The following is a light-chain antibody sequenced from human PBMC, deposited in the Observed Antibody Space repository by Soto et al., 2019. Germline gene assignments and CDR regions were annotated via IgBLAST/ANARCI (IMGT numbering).Light chain of an antibody. V-gene: IGKV1-9*01. CDR3: QQGYSNPWT. CDR2: AAS. J-gene: IGKJ1*01. CDR1: QGISSY. Sequence: DIHLTQSPSFLSASVGDRVTITCRASQGISSYLAWYQQKPGKAPKLRIYAASNLQSGVPSRFSGSGSGTNFTLSLNSLQPEDFATYYCQQGYSNPWTFGQGTKVDIK.